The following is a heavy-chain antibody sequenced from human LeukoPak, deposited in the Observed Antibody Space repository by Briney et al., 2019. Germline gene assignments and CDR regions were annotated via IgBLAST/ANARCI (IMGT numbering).Heavy chain of an antibody. CDR1: GFTFSSYS. J-gene: IGHJ6*03. V-gene: IGHV3-48*04. CDR3: ARVFYYGSGSPMDV. D-gene: IGHD3-10*01. Sequence: GGSLRLSCAASGFTFSSYSMYWVRQAPGKGLEWVSYISSSSSNIYYADSVKGRFTISRDNAKNSLYLQMNSLRGEDTAVYYCARVFYYGSGSPMDVWGKGTTVTISS. CDR2: ISSSSSNI.